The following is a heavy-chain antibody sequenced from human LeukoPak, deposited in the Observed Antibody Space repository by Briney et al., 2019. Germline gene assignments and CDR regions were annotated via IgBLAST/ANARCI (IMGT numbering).Heavy chain of an antibody. CDR1: GGTFNNYA. Sequence: SVKVSCKASGGTFNNYAISWVRQAPGQGLEWMGGIIPLFGTANYAQKFLGRVIITADESTSTTHMYLSSLKSEDTAVYYCAREWAGYGSGSYYYYWGQGTLVTVSS. CDR3: AREWAGYGSGSYYYY. CDR2: IIPLFGTA. V-gene: IGHV1-69*13. D-gene: IGHD3-10*01. J-gene: IGHJ4*02.